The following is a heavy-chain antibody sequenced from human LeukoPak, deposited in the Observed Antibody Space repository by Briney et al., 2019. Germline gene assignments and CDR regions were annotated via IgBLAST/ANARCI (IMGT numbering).Heavy chain of an antibody. CDR2: INHSGST. CDR3: ARGSITMVRGRTTGNWFDP. J-gene: IGHJ5*02. Sequence: SETLSLTCAVYGGSFSGYYWSWIRQPPGKGLEWIGEINHSGSTNYNPSLKSRVTISVDTSKNQFSLKLSSVTAADTAVCYCARGSITMVRGRTTGNWFDPWGQGTLVTVSS. V-gene: IGHV4-34*01. CDR1: GGSFSGYY. D-gene: IGHD3-10*01.